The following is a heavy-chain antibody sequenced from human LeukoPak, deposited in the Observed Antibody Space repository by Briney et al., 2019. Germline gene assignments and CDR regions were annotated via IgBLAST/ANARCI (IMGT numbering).Heavy chain of an antibody. J-gene: IGHJ3*02. CDR2: ISAYNGNT. Sequence: ASVKVSCKASGYTFTSYGISWVRQAPGQGLEWMGWISAYNGNTNYAQKLQGRVTMTTDTSTSTAYMELRSLRSDDTAVYYCARAGSTVVTDDAFDIWGQGTMVTVSS. V-gene: IGHV1-18*01. D-gene: IGHD4-23*01. CDR1: GYTFTSYG. CDR3: ARAGSTVVTDDAFDI.